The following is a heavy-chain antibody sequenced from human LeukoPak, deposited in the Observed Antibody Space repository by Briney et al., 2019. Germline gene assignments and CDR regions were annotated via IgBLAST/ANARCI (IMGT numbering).Heavy chain of an antibody. CDR1: GYSFTSYW. J-gene: IGHJ2*01. Sequence: LGESLKISCKGSGYSFTSYWIGWVRQMPGKGLEWMGIIYPGDSDTRYSPSFQGQVTISADKSISTAYLQWSSLKASDTAMYYCARDQGYSSGWYNWYFDLWGRGTLVTVSS. CDR3: ARDQGYSSGWYNWYFDL. CDR2: IYPGDSDT. D-gene: IGHD6-19*01. V-gene: IGHV5-51*01.